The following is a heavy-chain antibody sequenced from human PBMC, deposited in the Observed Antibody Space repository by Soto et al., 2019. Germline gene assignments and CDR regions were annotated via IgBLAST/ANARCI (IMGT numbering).Heavy chain of an antibody. D-gene: IGHD3-3*01. V-gene: IGHV3-21*01. CDR2: ISSSSSYI. CDR3: ASAYGPSIGGPEWGSGYYYYYMDV. J-gene: IGHJ6*03. Sequence: GGSLRLSCAASGFTFSSYSMNWVRQAPGKGLEWVSSISSSSSYIYYADSVKGRFTISRDNAKNSLYLQMNSLRAEDMAVYYCASAYGPSIGGPEWGSGYYYYYMDVWGKGTTVTVSS. CDR1: GFTFSSYS.